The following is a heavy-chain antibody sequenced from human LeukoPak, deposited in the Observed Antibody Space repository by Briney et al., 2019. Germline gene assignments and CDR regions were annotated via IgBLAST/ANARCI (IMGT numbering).Heavy chain of an antibody. D-gene: IGHD4-17*01. Sequence: PGRSLRLSCAASGFTFSSYGMHWVRQAPGKGLEWVAVIWYDGSNKYYADSVKGRFTISRDNSKSTLYLQMNSLRAEDTAVYYCAKDQDYGDDMLDYWGQGTLVTVSS. CDR3: AKDQDYGDDMLDY. V-gene: IGHV3-33*06. CDR1: GFTFSSYG. CDR2: IWYDGSNK. J-gene: IGHJ4*02.